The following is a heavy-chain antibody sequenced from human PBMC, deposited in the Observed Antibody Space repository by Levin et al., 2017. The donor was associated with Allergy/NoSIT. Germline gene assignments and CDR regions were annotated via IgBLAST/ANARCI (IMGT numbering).Heavy chain of an antibody. CDR1: GFTFSNAW. Sequence: GGSLRLSCAASGFTFSNAWMSWVRQAPGKGLEWVGRIKSKTDGGTTDYAAPVKGRFTISRDDSKNTLYLQMNSLKTEDTAVYYCTTPYYDSSGYYYYYYYYGMDVWGQGTTVTVSS. CDR3: TTPYYDSSGYYYYYYYYGMDV. CDR2: IKSKTDGGTT. D-gene: IGHD3-22*01. V-gene: IGHV3-15*01. J-gene: IGHJ6*02.